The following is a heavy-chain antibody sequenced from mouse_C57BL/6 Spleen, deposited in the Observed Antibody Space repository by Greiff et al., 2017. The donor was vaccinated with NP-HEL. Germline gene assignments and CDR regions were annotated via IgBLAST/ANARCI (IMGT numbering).Heavy chain of an antibody. D-gene: IGHD1-1*01. CDR1: GYSITSGYY. J-gene: IGHJ2*01. V-gene: IGHV3-6*01. CDR2: ISYGGSN. CDR3: ARDPYDYGSSD. Sequence: DVQLQESGPGLVKPSQSLSLTCSVTGYSITSGYYWNWIRQFPGNKLEWMGYISYGGSNNYNPTLKNRISITRDTSKNQFFLKLNSVTTEDTATYYWARDPYDYGSSDWGQGTTLTVSS.